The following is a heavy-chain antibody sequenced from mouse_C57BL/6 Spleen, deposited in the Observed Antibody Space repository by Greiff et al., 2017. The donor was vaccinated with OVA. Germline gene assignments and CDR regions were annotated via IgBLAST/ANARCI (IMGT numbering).Heavy chain of an antibody. CDR3: ARDGGYGMDY. V-gene: IGHV1-26*01. J-gene: IGHJ4*01. CDR2: INPNNGGT. CDR1: GYTFTDYY. Sequence: VQLQQSGPELVKPGASVKISCKASGYTFTDYYMNWVKQSHGKSLEWIGDINPNNGGTSYNQKFKGTATLTVDKSSSTAYMELRSLTSEDSAVYYCARDGGYGMDYWGQGTSVTVSS. D-gene: IGHD2-3*01.